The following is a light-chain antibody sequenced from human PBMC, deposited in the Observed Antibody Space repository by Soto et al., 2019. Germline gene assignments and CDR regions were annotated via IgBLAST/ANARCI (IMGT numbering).Light chain of an antibody. J-gene: IGKJ4*01. V-gene: IGKV3-15*01. CDR3: QQYGSSLGVT. Sequence: EIVMTQSPATLSVSPGERATLSCRASQSVSSNLAWYQQKPGQAPRLLIYGASTRATGIPARFSGSGSGTDFTLTISRLEPEDFAVYYCQQYGSSLGVTSAGRAKV. CDR2: GAS. CDR1: QSVSSN.